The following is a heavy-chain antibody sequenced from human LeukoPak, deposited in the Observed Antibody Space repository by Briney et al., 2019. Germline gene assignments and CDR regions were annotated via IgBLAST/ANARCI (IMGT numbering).Heavy chain of an antibody. D-gene: IGHD6-19*01. Sequence: PSETLSLTCTVSGGSISSYYWSWIRQPPGKGLEWIGYIYYSGSTNYNPSLKSRVTISVDTSKNQFSLKLSSVTAADTAVYYCASGRGYDYSSGWLYYFDYWGQGTLVTVSS. J-gene: IGHJ4*02. CDR3: ASGRGYDYSSGWLYYFDY. CDR1: GGSISSYY. CDR2: IYYSGST. V-gene: IGHV4-59*08.